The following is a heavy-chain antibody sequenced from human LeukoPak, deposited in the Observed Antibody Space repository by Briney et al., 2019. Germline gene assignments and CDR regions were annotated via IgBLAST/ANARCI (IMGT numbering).Heavy chain of an antibody. CDR1: GDSISSSTNY. D-gene: IGHD2-21*01. V-gene: IGHV4-39*01. Sequence: SSETLSLTCSVSGDSISSSTNYWGWIRQPPGKGLEWIGSMSYVRSTHYNPSLKSRVTVSVDTSKNHFSLQLSSVTAAVMAVYYCARHIEGDNSFEYWGQGTLVTVSS. CDR3: ARHIEGDNSFEY. CDR2: MSYVRST. J-gene: IGHJ4*02.